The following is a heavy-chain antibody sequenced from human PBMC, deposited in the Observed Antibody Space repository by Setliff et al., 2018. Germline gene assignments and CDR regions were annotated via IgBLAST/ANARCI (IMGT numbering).Heavy chain of an antibody. J-gene: IGHJ5*02. D-gene: IGHD2-2*01. V-gene: IGHV1-2*02. CDR2: INPNSGVA. CDR1: GYSFTGYQ. CDR3: ARDSASCDSTSCHWAVNWFDP. Sequence: ASVKVSCKASGYSFTGYQIYWMRLAPGQGLEWMGWINPNSGVANYARRFEGRVTMTSDTSISTVYMEVNSLRSDDTAVYFCARDSASCDSTSCHWAVNWFDPWGQGTLVTVSS.